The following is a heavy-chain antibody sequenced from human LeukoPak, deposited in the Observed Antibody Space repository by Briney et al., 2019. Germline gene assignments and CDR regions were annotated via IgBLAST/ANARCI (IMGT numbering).Heavy chain of an antibody. CDR2: ISYDGSTI. CDR1: GFTFSTYG. Sequence: PGGSLRLSCAASGFTFSTYGIHWVRQAPGKGLEWVAVISYDGSTIYYADSVKGRFTISRDNSKDTAYLQMNSLRGDDTAVYYCAKGVGSTGSYFDYWGQGTLVTVSS. V-gene: IGHV3-30*18. D-gene: IGHD1-26*01. J-gene: IGHJ4*02. CDR3: AKGVGSTGSYFDY.